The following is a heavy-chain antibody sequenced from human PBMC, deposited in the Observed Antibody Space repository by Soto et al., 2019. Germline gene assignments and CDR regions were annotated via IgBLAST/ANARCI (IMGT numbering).Heavy chain of an antibody. Sequence: GGSLRLSCAASGFTFSSYAMSWVRQAPGKGLEWVSAISGSGGSTYYADSVKGRFTISRDNSKNALYLQMNSLRAEDTAVYSCEKGLGGYCSSTSCYRGFDYWGQGTLVTVSS. V-gene: IGHV3-23*01. CDR2: ISGSGGST. J-gene: IGHJ4*02. CDR3: EKGLGGYCSSTSCYRGFDY. D-gene: IGHD2-2*02. CDR1: GFTFSSYA.